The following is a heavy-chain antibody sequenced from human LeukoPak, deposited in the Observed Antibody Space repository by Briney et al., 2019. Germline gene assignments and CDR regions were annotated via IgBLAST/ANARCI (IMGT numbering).Heavy chain of an antibody. CDR1: GFTFSSYW. V-gene: IGHV3-7*01. CDR3: ASYNWNYPLDDY. Sequence: PGGSLRLSCAASGFTFSSYWMSWARQAPGKGLEWVANIKQDGSEKYYVDSVKGRFTISRDNAKNSLYLQMNSLRAEDTAVYYCASYNWNYPLDDYWGQGTLVTVSS. CDR2: IKQDGSEK. J-gene: IGHJ4*02. D-gene: IGHD1-7*01.